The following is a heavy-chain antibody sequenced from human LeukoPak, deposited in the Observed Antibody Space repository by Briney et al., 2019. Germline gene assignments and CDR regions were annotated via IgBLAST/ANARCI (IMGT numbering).Heavy chain of an antibody. J-gene: IGHJ4*02. V-gene: IGHV3-23*01. Sequence: WGALRLSCAAPGFTLSSYAMSWVRPGPREGLEWGFAFCGSCGSTYYADSVKGRFTISRDNSKNTLYLQMNSLRAEDTAVYYCAKEYYYGSGSYYVWDRYFDYWGQGTLVTVSS. D-gene: IGHD3-10*01. CDR1: GFTLSSYA. CDR2: FCGSCGST. CDR3: AKEYYYGSGSYYVWDRYFDY.